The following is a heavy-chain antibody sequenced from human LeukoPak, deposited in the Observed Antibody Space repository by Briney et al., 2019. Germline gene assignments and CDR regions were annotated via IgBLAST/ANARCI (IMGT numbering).Heavy chain of an antibody. V-gene: IGHV3-7*01. CDR1: GFTFSNHW. J-gene: IGHJ4*02. CDR2: IKQDGSEK. Sequence: PGGSLRLSCAASGFTFSNHWMSWVRQAPGKGLEWVANIKQDGSEKYYVDSVKGRFTISRDNAKNSLYLQMNSLRAEDTAVYYCASLTTVTKTNYWGQGTLVTVSS. CDR3: ASLTTVTKTNY. D-gene: IGHD4-17*01.